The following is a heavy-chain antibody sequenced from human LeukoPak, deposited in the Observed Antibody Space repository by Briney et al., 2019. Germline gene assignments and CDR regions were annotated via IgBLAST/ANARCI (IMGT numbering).Heavy chain of an antibody. CDR2: ISAYNGNT. Sequence: GASVKVSCKASGYTFTSHGISWVRQAPGQGLEWMGWISAYNGNTNYAQKLQGRVTMTTDTPTSTAYMELRSLRSDDTAVYYCARDTRAPNYYGSGSPEYFQHWGQGTLVTVSS. CDR3: ARDTRAPNYYGSGSPEYFQH. CDR1: GYTFTSHG. D-gene: IGHD3-10*01. J-gene: IGHJ1*01. V-gene: IGHV1-18*01.